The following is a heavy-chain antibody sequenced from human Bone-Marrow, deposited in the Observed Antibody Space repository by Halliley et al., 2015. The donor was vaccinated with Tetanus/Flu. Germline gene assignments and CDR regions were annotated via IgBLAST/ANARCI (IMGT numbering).Heavy chain of an antibody. CDR3: ARGLAYCGGDCSGSFDY. D-gene: IGHD2-21*02. CDR1: GGSISYYY. CDR2: INHRGST. Sequence: LVQSSETLSLTCTVSGGSISYYYWSWVRQPPGKGLEWIGEINHRGSTNYNPSLKSRVTISVDTSKNQFSLKLSSVTAADTAVYYCARGLAYCGGDCSGSFDYWGQGTLVTVSS. J-gene: IGHJ4*02. V-gene: IGHV4-34*01.